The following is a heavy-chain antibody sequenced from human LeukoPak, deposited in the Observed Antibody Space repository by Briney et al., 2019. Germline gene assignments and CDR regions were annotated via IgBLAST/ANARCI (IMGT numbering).Heavy chain of an antibody. CDR2: ISYDGSNK. J-gene: IGHJ4*02. D-gene: IGHD3-10*01. V-gene: IGHV3-30*18. Sequence: GRSLRLSCAASGFTFSSYGMHWVRQAPGKGLEWVSVISYDGSNKYYADSVKGRFTISRDNSKNTLYLQMNSLRAEDTAMYYCAKDLHRAIRGVIMPVCDYWGQGTLVTVSS. CDR3: AKDLHRAIRGVIMPVCDY. CDR1: GFTFSSYG.